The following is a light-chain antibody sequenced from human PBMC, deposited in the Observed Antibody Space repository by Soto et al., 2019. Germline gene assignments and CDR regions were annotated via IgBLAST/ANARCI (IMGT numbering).Light chain of an antibody. J-gene: IGKJ4*01. CDR3: QQYGSLIT. CDR2: GAS. CDR1: QSVSSSY. V-gene: IGKV3-20*01. Sequence: EIVLTQSPATLSLSPGERATLSCSASQSVSSSYLAWYQRKPGQAPRLLIHGASTRAAGISDRFSGSGSGTDFTLTISRLEPEDFAVYYCQQYGSLITFGGGTKVDNK.